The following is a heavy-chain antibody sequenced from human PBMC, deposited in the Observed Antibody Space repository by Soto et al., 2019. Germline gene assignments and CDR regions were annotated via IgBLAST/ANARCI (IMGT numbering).Heavy chain of an antibody. D-gene: IGHD6-6*01. CDR3: AKKGTYSSSSMSSYYYYGMDV. Sequence: GGSLRLSCAASGFTFSSYAMSWVRQAPGKGLEWVSAISGSGGSTYYADSVKGRFTISRDNSKNTLYLQMNSLRAEDTAVYYCAKKGTYSSSSMSSYYYYGMDVWGQGTTVTVSS. CDR1: GFTFSSYA. CDR2: ISGSGGST. V-gene: IGHV3-23*01. J-gene: IGHJ6*02.